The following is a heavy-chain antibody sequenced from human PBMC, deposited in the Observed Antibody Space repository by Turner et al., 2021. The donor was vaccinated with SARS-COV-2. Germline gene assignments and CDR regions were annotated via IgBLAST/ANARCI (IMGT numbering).Heavy chain of an antibody. CDR3: ATRIVVVVTATNAFDY. J-gene: IGHJ4*02. Sequence: QVQLVESGGGVVQPGRSLRLSCAASGFTFSSYGMPWVRRAPGKGLEWVAVISYDGSNKYYADSVKGRFTISRDNSKNTLYLQMNSLGAEDTAVYYCATRIVVVVTATNAFDYWGQGTLVTVSS. D-gene: IGHD2-15*01. V-gene: IGHV3-30*03. CDR1: GFTFSSYG. CDR2: ISYDGSNK.